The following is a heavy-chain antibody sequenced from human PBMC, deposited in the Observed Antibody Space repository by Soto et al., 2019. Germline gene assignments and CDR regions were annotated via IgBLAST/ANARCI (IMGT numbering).Heavy chain of an antibody. V-gene: IGHV6-1*01. Sequence: SQTLSLTCGISGDSVSSNSAAWNWLRQSPSRGLEWLGRTYYRSKWYNDYAVSVESRITINPDTSKNHFSLQLNFVTPEDTAVYFCARGEQYSGRIFDYWGQGTPVTAPQ. CDR1: GDSVSSNSAA. J-gene: IGHJ4*02. CDR3: ARGEQYSGRIFDY. D-gene: IGHD1-26*01. CDR2: TYYRSKWYN.